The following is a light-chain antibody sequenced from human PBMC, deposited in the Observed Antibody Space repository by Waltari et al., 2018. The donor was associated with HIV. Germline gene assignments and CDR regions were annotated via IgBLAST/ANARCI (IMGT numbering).Light chain of an antibody. CDR1: QNIHSH. J-gene: IGKJ4*01. CDR2: EAS. Sequence: DIQMNQSPSTLSASPGDRDTITCRASQNIHSHWAWCQQKPGKAPKLLIYEASNLESGVPSRFSGSGSGTEFTLTINSLQPDDFATYYCQHYYNYPLTFGGGTKVEI. V-gene: IGKV1-5*03. CDR3: QHYYNYPLT.